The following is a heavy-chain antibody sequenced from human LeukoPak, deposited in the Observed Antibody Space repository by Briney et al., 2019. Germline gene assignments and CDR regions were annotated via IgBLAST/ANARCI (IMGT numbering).Heavy chain of an antibody. CDR1: GGSISSSSYY. J-gene: IGHJ5*02. V-gene: IGHV4-39*07. CDR2: IYYSGST. CDR3: ARVAYCGGDCYSNWFDP. D-gene: IGHD2-21*02. Sequence: SETLSLTFTISGGSISSSSYYWGWIRQPPGKGLEWIGSIYYSGSTYYNPSLKSRVTISVDTSKNQFSLKLSSVTAADTAVYYCARVAYCGGDCYSNWFDPWGQGTLVTVSS.